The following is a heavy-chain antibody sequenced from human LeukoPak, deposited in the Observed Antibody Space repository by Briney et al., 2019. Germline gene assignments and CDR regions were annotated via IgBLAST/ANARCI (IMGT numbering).Heavy chain of an antibody. D-gene: IGHD1-26*01. Sequence: PSETLSLTCSVSGGSISSSSYYWGWIRQPPGKGLEWIGSIYYSGSTYYNPSLKSRVTISVDTSKNQFSLKLSSVTAADTAVYYCARDIVDAFDIWGQGTMVTVSS. CDR1: GGSISSSSYY. CDR3: ARDIVDAFDI. V-gene: IGHV4-39*07. J-gene: IGHJ3*02. CDR2: IYYSGST.